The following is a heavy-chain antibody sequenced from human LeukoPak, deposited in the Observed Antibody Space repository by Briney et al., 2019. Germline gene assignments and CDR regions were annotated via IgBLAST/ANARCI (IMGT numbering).Heavy chain of an antibody. CDR3: ARVISGSGSYFGMDV. V-gene: IGHV1-2*02. Sequence: ASVKVSFKASGYTFTGYYMQWVRQAPGQGLEWMGWINPNSGGTNYAQKFQGRVTMTSDTSISTAYMELSRLRSDDTAVYYCARVISGSGSYFGMDVWGQGTTVTVSS. J-gene: IGHJ6*02. CDR1: GYTFTGYY. CDR2: INPNSGGT. D-gene: IGHD3-10*01.